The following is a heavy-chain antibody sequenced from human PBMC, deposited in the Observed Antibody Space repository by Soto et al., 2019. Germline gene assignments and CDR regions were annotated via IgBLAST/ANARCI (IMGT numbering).Heavy chain of an antibody. Sequence: ASVKVSCKASGYTFTSYGISWVRQAPGQGLEWMGWISAYNGNTNYAQKLQGRVTMTTDTSTSTAYMELRSLRSDDTAVYYCARAVPGSGWYLNNSFDPWGPGTLVTLSS. D-gene: IGHD6-19*01. CDR2: ISAYNGNT. J-gene: IGHJ5*02. V-gene: IGHV1-18*01. CDR3: ARAVPGSGWYLNNSFDP. CDR1: GYTFTSYG.